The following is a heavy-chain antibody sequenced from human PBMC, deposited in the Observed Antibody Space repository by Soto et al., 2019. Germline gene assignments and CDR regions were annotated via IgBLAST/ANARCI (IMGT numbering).Heavy chain of an antibody. CDR2: IYYSGST. CDR1: GCNISGGGYY. J-gene: IGHJ5*02. D-gene: IGHD2-21*02. V-gene: IGHV4-31*02. CDR3: ARDLICGGDCSHNWFDP. Sequence: SQWRTGTFSGCNISGGGYYWVWIRKHPGKGRECIGYIYYSGSTYYNPSLKSRVTISVDTSKNQFSLKLSSVTAADTAVYYCARDLICGGDCSHNWFDPWGQGTLVTVSS.